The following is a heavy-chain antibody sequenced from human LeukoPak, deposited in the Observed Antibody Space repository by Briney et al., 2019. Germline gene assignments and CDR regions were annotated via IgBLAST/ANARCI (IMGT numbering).Heavy chain of an antibody. D-gene: IGHD1-14*01. CDR3: AKDRHPARTDGYYFDY. CDR1: AFTFRTYG. Sequence: PGRSLTLSCAASAFTFRTYGMHWVRQAPGKGLEWVAAISYDANNKNYADSVKGRFTVSRDNPRNTLYLQMNSLRVEDTAVYYCAKDRHPARTDGYYFDYWGQGTRVTVSS. CDR2: ISYDANNK. V-gene: IGHV3-30*18. J-gene: IGHJ4*02.